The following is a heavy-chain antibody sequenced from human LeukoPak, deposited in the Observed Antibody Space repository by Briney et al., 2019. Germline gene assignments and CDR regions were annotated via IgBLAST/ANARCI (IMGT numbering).Heavy chain of an antibody. CDR3: ARGGGLDV. V-gene: IGHV3-7*03. Sequence: GGSLRLSCATSGFTFSNAWMNWARQAPGKGLEWVASINHNGNVNYYVDSVKGRFTISRDNAKNSLYLQMSNLRAEDTAVYFCARGGGLDVWGQGATVTVSS. CDR1: GFTFSNAW. D-gene: IGHD3-16*01. J-gene: IGHJ6*02. CDR2: INHNGNVN.